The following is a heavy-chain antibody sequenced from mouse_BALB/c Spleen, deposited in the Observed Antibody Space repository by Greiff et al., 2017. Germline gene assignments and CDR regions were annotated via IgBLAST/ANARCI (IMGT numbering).Heavy chain of an antibody. CDR3: ARMPYYGNYLAMDY. CDR1: GFSLTSYG. J-gene: IGHJ4*01. Sequence: QVQLKASGPGLVQPSQSLSITCTVSGFSLTSYGVHWVRQSPGKGLEWLGVIWSGGSTDYNAAFISRLSISKDNSKSQVFFKMNSLQANDTAIYYCARMPYYGNYLAMDYWGQGTSVTVSS. D-gene: IGHD2-10*01. V-gene: IGHV2-2*02. CDR2: IWSGGST.